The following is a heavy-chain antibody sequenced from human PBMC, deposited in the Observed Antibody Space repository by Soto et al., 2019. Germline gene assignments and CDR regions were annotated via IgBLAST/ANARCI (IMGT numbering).Heavy chain of an antibody. CDR3: ARQAAGSIYYYYYYGMDV. J-gene: IGHJ6*02. V-gene: IGHV4-39*01. CDR1: GGSISSSSYY. Sequence: SETLSLSCTVSGGSISSSSYYWGWIRQPPGKGLEWIGSIYYSGSTYYNPSLKSRVTISVDTSKNQFSLKLSSVTAADTAVYYCARQAAGSIYYYYYYGMDVWGQGTTVTVSS. CDR2: IYYSGST. D-gene: IGHD6-13*01.